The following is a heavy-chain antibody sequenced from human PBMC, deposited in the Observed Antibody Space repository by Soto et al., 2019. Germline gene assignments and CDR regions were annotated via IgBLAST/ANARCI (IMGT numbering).Heavy chain of an antibody. CDR2: ISYDGSNK. Sequence: QVQLVESGGGVVQPGRSLRLSCAASGFTFSSYGMHWVRQAPGKGLEWVAVISYDGSNKYYADSVKGRLTISRDNSKNTLYLQMNSLRAEDTAVYYCAKDQAGDLDYWGQGTLVTVSS. D-gene: IGHD4-17*01. CDR3: AKDQAGDLDY. V-gene: IGHV3-30*18. CDR1: GFTFSSYG. J-gene: IGHJ4*02.